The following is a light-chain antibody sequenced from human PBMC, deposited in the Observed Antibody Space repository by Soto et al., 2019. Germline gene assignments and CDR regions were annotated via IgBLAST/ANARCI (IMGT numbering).Light chain of an antibody. CDR3: SSSRRSSTYV. CDR2: DVS. V-gene: IGLV2-14*01. J-gene: IGLJ1*01. CDR1: SSDVGGYDY. Sequence: QSALTQPASVSGSPGQSITISCTGTSSDVGGYDYVSWYQQHPGKAPKLMIFDVSNRPSGVSNRFSGSKSGNTASLTISGLQDEDEADYYCSSSRRSSTYVFGTGTKLTVL.